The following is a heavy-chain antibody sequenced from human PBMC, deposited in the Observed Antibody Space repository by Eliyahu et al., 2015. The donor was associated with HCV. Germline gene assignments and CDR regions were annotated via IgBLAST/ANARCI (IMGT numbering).Heavy chain of an antibody. D-gene: IGHD3-22*01. CDR1: GFTFDDYA. J-gene: IGHJ4*02. V-gene: IGHV3-9*01. CDR2: ISWNSGSI. Sequence: EVQLVESGGGLVQPGRSLRLSCAASGFTFDDYAMHWVRQAPGKGLEWVSGISWNSGSIGYADSVKGRFTISRDNAKNSLYLQMNSLRAEDTALYYCAKDQSGYPNTPFDYWGQGTLVTVSS. CDR3: AKDQSGYPNTPFDY.